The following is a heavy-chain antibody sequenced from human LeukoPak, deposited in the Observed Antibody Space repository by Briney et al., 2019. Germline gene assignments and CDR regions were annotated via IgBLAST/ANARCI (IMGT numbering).Heavy chain of an antibody. V-gene: IGHV4-31*03. J-gene: IGHJ3*02. CDR3: ARVDMATDLAFDI. CDR1: GGSFSSGDYY. CDR2: IYNSGTT. Sequence: SETLSLTCTVSGGSFSSGDYYWSWIRQHPGKGLEWIGYIYNSGTTYYNPSLKSRVTMSLDTSKNQFSLNLTSVTAADTAVYYCARVDMATDLAFDIWGQGTMVTVSS. D-gene: IGHD5-24*01.